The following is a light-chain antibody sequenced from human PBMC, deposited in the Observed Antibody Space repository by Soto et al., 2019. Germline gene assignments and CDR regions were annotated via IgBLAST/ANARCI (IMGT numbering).Light chain of an antibody. J-gene: IGKJ4*01. CDR3: QQYNNWPLT. V-gene: IGKV3-15*01. Sequence: ETVMTQSPATLSVSPGERATHSCRASQSISNNLAWYQQKPGQAPRLLIYGASTRATGIPGRFSGSGSGTEFTLIISSLQSEDFALYYCQQYNNWPLTFGGGTKVEIK. CDR2: GAS. CDR1: QSISNN.